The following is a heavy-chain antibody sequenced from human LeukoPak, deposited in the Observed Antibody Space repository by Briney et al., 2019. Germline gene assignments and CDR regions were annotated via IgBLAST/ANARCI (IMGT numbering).Heavy chain of an antibody. CDR1: GYTFTGYD. J-gene: IGHJ4*02. Sequence: ASVKVSCKASGYTFTGYDINLVRQATGQGLEWMGWMNPDTGDTGYAQKFQGRVTMTRNNSIDTAYMELSGLRSEDSAVYYCTRGSLRGSSRDYWGQGTLVTVSS. D-gene: IGHD1-26*01. V-gene: IGHV1-8*01. CDR2: MNPDTGDT. CDR3: TRGSLRGSSRDY.